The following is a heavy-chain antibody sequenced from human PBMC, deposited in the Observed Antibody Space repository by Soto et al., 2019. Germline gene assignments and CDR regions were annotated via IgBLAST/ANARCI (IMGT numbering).Heavy chain of an antibody. CDR1: GFTFSSYA. Sequence: GGSPRLSCAASGFTFSSYAMSWVRQAPGKGLEWVSAISGSGGSTYYADSVKGRFTISRDNSKNTLYLQMNSLRAEDTAVYYCAKDRRGGNWFDPWGQGTLVTVSS. J-gene: IGHJ5*02. CDR2: ISGSGGST. V-gene: IGHV3-23*01. CDR3: AKDRRGGNWFDP.